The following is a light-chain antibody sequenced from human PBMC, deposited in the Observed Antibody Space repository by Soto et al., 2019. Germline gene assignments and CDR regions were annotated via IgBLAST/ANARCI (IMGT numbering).Light chain of an antibody. V-gene: IGKV3-15*01. CDR1: QTIYTN. CDR3: QQYNNWPPFMYT. CDR2: GAS. J-gene: IGKJ2*01. Sequence: EILMTQSPPTLSLSPGERATLSCRASQTIYTNLAWYQQKTGQAPRLLIYGASTRATGIPVRFSGSGSGTEFTLTISSLQSEDSAVYYCQQYNNWPPFMYTFGQGTKVDIK.